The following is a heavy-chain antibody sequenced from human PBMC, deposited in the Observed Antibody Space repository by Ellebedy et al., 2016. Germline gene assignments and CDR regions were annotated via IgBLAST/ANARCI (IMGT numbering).Heavy chain of an antibody. Sequence: GESLKISXGASGFSFNTFFMSWVRQAPGGGLEWISTISGDGDTTFSADSVKGRFTISRDNSRYTLYLQMDSLRAADTAVYYCYYGHYSGFWGQGTLVTVSS. CDR3: YYGHYSGF. CDR1: GFSFNTFF. D-gene: IGHD4-17*01. CDR2: ISGDGDTT. V-gene: IGHV3-23*01. J-gene: IGHJ4*02.